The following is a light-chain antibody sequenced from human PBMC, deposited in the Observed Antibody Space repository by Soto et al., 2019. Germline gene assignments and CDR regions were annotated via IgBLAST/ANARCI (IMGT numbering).Light chain of an antibody. Sequence: QSVLTQPASVSGSPGQSITISCTGTSSDVGGYNYVSWYQHHPGKAPKLMIFDVSNRPSGVSNRFSGSKSGNTASLTISGLQPEDEADYYCSSYTTSNTRQIVFGTGTKVKVL. CDR1: SSDVGGYNY. CDR2: DVS. CDR3: SSYTTSNTRQIV. J-gene: IGLJ1*01. V-gene: IGLV2-14*03.